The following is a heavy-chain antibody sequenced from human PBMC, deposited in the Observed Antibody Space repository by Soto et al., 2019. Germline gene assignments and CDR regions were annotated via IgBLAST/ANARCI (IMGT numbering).Heavy chain of an antibody. D-gene: IGHD3-9*01. J-gene: IGHJ6*02. CDR1: GFTFSSYG. CDR3: AKDYDIVTGYYYYGMDV. Sequence: QVQLVESGGGVVQPGRSLRLSCAASGFTFSSYGMHWVRQAPGKGLEWVAVISYDGSNKYYADYVKGRFTISRDNSKNTLYLQMNSLRAEDTAVYYCAKDYDIVTGYYYYGMDVWGQGTTVTVSS. CDR2: ISYDGSNK. V-gene: IGHV3-30*18.